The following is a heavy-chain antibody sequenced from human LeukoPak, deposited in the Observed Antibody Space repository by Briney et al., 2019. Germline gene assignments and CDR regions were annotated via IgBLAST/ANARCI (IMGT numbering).Heavy chain of an antibody. Sequence: ASVKVSCKASGGTFSSYAISWVRQAPGQGLEWMGGIIPIFGTANYAQKFQGRVTTTRNTSISTAYMELSSLRSEDTAVYYCARRGIAARTFDYWGQGTLVTVSS. J-gene: IGHJ4*02. CDR2: IIPIFGTA. V-gene: IGHV1-69*05. CDR1: GGTFSSYA. D-gene: IGHD6-6*01. CDR3: ARRGIAARTFDY.